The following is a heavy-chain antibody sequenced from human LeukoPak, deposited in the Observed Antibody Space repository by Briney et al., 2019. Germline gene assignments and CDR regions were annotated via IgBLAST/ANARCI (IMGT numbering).Heavy chain of an antibody. CDR2: IYYNGST. V-gene: IGHV4-39*01. Sequence: SETLSLTCTVSGGSISSSSYYWGWIRQPPGKGLEWIGSIYYNGSTYYNPSLKSRVTISVDTSKNQFSLKLSSVTAADTAVYYCASLTTVGTDYWGQGTLVTVSS. CDR3: ASLTTVGTDY. J-gene: IGHJ4*02. D-gene: IGHD4-23*01. CDR1: GGSISSSSYY.